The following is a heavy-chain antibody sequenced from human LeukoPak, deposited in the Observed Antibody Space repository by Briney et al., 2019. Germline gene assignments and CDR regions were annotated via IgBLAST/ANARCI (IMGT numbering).Heavy chain of an antibody. CDR2: IYTSGST. J-gene: IGHJ3*02. CDR1: GGSISSYY. D-gene: IGHD3-22*01. CDR3: ARSYDYYDSSGYWGDAFDI. V-gene: IGHV4-4*07. Sequence: SETLSLTCTVSGGSISSYYWGWIRQPAGKGLEWIGRIYTSGSTNYNPSLKSRVTMSVDTSKNQFSLKLSSVTAADTAVYYCARSYDYYDSSGYWGDAFDIWGQGTMVTVPS.